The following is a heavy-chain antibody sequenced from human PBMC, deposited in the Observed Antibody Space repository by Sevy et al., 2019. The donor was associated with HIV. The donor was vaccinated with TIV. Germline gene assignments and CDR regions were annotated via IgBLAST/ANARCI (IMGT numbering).Heavy chain of an antibody. CDR2: IAYDGSNK. Sequence: GGSLRLSCAASGFTFSNYTIHWVRQAPGKGLEWVAVIAYDGSNKYYADSVEGRFTVSRDNSKNTQYLQMNSLRAEDTAVYYCSRDLPSGWWGGVDYWGQGTLVTVSS. D-gene: IGHD6-19*01. CDR3: SRDLPSGWWGGVDY. V-gene: IGHV3-30-3*01. J-gene: IGHJ4*02. CDR1: GFTFSNYT.